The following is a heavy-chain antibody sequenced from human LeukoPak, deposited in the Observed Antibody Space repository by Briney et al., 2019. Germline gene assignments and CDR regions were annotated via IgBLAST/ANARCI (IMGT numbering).Heavy chain of an antibody. V-gene: IGHV3-30*02. J-gene: IGHJ3*02. Sequence: GGSLRLSCAASGFTFSSYAMSWVRQAPGKGLEWVAFLRFDGSNEDYADSVKGRFNITRDNSKNTLYLQMNSLRTGDTAVYYCATLTGGDDAFDIWGQGTMVTVSS. CDR2: LRFDGSNE. CDR3: ATLTGGDDAFDI. CDR1: GFTFSSYA. D-gene: IGHD4-23*01.